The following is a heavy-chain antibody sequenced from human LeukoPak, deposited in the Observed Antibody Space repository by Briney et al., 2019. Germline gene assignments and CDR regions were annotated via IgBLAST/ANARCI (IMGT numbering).Heavy chain of an antibody. J-gene: IGHJ4*02. V-gene: IGHV1-46*01. D-gene: IGHD1-26*01. CDR2: INPSGGST. Sequence: ASVKVSCKASGYTFTSYYMHWVRQAPGQGLEWMGIINPSGGSTSYAQKFQGRLTMTRDTSTSTVYMELSSLRSEDTAVYYCAREGGSYYYFDYWGQGTLVTVSS. CDR1: GYTFTSYY. CDR3: AREGGSYYYFDY.